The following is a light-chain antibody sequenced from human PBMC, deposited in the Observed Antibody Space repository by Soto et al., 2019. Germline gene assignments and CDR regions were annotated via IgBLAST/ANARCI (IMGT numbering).Light chain of an antibody. CDR3: AAWDDSLGSEV. J-gene: IGLJ2*01. V-gene: IGLV1-47*01. CDR2: RNN. Sequence: QSVLTQPPSASGTPGQRVTISCSGSSSNIGSNYVYWYQQLPGTAPKLLIYRNNQRPSGVPDRFSGSKSGTSASLAISGLRSEDEADYYCAAWDDSLGSEVFGGGTKLTVL. CDR1: SSNIGSNY.